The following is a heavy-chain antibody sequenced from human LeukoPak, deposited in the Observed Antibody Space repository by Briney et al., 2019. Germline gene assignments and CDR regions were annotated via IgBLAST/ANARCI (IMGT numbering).Heavy chain of an antibody. Sequence: GASVKVSCKASGYTFTGYYMHWVRQAPGQGLEWMGWINPNSGDTNYAQKFQGRVTMTRDTSISTAYMELSRLRSDDTAVYYCAREQYGITMVRGVIADFQHWGQGTLVTVSS. CDR3: AREQYGITMVRGVIADFQH. CDR2: INPNSGDT. V-gene: IGHV1-2*02. J-gene: IGHJ1*01. CDR1: GYTFTGYY. D-gene: IGHD3-10*01.